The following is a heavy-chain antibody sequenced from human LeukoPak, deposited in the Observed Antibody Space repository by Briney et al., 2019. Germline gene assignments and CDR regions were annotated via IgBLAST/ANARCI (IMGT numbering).Heavy chain of an antibody. J-gene: IGHJ4*02. CDR1: GYTFTSYY. V-gene: IGHV1-46*01. D-gene: IGHD3-22*01. CDR2: INPSGGST. Sequence: ASVKVSCKASGYTFTSYYMHWVRQAPGQGLEWMGIINPSGGSTSYARKFQGRVTMTRDTSTSTVYMELSSLRSEDTAVYYCVMYYYDSSGPGDWGQGTLVTVSS. CDR3: VMYYYDSSGPGD.